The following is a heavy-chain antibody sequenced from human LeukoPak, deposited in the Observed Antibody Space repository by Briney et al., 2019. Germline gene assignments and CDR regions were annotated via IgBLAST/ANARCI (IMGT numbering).Heavy chain of an antibody. Sequence: ASVKVSCKASGYTFTSYDINWVRQATGQGLEWMGGMNPNSGNTGYAQKFHGRGTMTRNSSIRTPYMELSSLRSEDTAVYYCARDRLDDSSGYYDGWGQGTLVTVSS. CDR1: GYTFTSYD. D-gene: IGHD3-22*01. J-gene: IGHJ4*02. CDR3: ARDRLDDSSGYYDG. V-gene: IGHV1-8*01. CDR2: MNPNSGNT.